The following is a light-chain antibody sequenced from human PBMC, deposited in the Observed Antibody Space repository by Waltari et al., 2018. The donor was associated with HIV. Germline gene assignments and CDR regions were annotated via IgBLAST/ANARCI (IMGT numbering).Light chain of an antibody. CDR2: GAS. CDR1: QSVSSN. V-gene: IGKV3-15*01. Sequence: EIVMTQSPATLSVSPGERATLSCRSSQSVSSNLAWYQQKPGQAPRLLSYGASTRATGIPARFSGSGSVTECTLTISSRQSEDFAVYYCQQYNNWPLTFGQGTRLEIK. CDR3: QQYNNWPLT. J-gene: IGKJ5*01.